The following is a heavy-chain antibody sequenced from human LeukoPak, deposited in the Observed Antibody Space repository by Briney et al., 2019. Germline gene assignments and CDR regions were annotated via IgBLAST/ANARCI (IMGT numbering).Heavy chain of an antibody. Sequence: SETLSLTCAVYGGSFSGYYWSWIRQAPGKGLEWIGYHYYSGTTNYSPSLKSRVDISVDTFRNQFSLRLTSVTAADTAVYYCARGRYYGDYIDYWGQGALVTVSS. CDR1: GGSFSGYY. D-gene: IGHD4-17*01. J-gene: IGHJ4*02. CDR3: ARGRYYGDYIDY. V-gene: IGHV4-34*01. CDR2: HYYSGTT.